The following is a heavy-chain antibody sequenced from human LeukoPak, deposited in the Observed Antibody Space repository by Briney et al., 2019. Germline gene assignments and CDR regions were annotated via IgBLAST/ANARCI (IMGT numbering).Heavy chain of an antibody. CDR1: GGSISSGDYY. V-gene: IGHV4-30-4*01. CDR2: IYYSGST. J-gene: IGHJ4*02. Sequence: SETLSLTCTVSGGSISSGDYYWSWIRQPPGKGLEWIGYIYYSGSTYYNPSLKSRVTIPVDTSKNQFSLKLSSVTAADTAVYYCARDGPAAIGYWGQGTLVTVSS. D-gene: IGHD2-2*01. CDR3: ARDGPAAIGY.